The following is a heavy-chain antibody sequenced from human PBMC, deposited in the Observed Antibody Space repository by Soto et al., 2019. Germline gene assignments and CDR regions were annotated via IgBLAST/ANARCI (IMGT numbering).Heavy chain of an antibody. V-gene: IGHV4-30-2*01. D-gene: IGHD4-17*01. CDR2: IYHSGST. J-gene: IGHJ4*02. CDR1: GVSISSGGYS. CDR3: ARRYGVYFYY. Sequence: SETLSLTCAVSGVSISSGGYSWILIRQPPGKGLEWIGYIYHSGSTYYNPSLKSRVTISVDTSKNQFSLKLSSVTAADTAVYYCARRYGVYFYYCGQGTLVTVSS.